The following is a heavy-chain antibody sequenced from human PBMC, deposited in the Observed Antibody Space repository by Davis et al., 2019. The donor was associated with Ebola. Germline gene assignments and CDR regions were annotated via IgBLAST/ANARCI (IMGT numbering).Heavy chain of an antibody. D-gene: IGHD6-13*01. CDR3: ARDSIAAVGRWFDP. CDR2: INAGNGNT. J-gene: IGHJ5*02. Sequence: AASVKVSCKASGYTFTSYAMHWVRQAPGQRLEWMGWINAGNGNTKYSQKFQGRVTITRDTSASTAYMELSSLRSEDTAVYYCARDSIAAVGRWFDPWGQRTLVTVSS. CDR1: GYTFTSYA. V-gene: IGHV1-3*01.